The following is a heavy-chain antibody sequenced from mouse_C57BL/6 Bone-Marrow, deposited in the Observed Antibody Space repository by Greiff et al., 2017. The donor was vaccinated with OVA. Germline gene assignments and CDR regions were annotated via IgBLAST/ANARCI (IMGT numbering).Heavy chain of an antibody. CDR3: ARGYDGYYVGWFAY. V-gene: IGHV5-17*01. CDR2: ISSGSSTI. D-gene: IGHD2-3*01. Sequence: EVKLMESGGGLVKPGGSLKLSCAASGFTFSDYGMHWVRQAPEKGLEWVAYISSGSSTIYYADTVKGRFTISRDNAKNTLFLQMTSLRSEDTAMYYCARGYDGYYVGWFAYWGQGTLVTVSA. J-gene: IGHJ3*01. CDR1: GFTFSDYG.